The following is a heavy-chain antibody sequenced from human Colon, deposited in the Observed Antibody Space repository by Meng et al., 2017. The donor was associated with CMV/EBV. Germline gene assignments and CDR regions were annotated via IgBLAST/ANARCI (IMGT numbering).Heavy chain of an antibody. CDR2: INPRSGST. CDR3: ARDLRDVDVVRSLHWPRGLGMDV. CDR1: GYTVTTYY. Sequence: ASVKVSCKASGYTVTTYYMHWVRQAPGQGLQWMGLINPRSGSTGYLHRFQGRITMTRDTSTSTVYMELSSLRTEDTAVYFCARDLRDVDVVRSLHWPRGLGMDVWGQGTTVTVSS. D-gene: IGHD3-16*01. J-gene: IGHJ6*02. V-gene: IGHV1-46*01.